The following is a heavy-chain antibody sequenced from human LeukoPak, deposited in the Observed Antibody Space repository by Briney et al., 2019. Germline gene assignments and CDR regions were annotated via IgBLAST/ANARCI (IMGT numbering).Heavy chain of an antibody. CDR3: AREWEPE. J-gene: IGHJ4*02. CDR2: IYSGGST. D-gene: IGHD1-14*01. Sequence: GGSLRLSCAASGFNVSSNYMSWVRQAPGKGLEWVSVIYSGGSTYYTDSVKGRFTISRDNSKNTLYLQMNSLRPEDKAVYYCAREWEPEWGQGTLVTVSS. CDR1: GFNVSSNY. V-gene: IGHV3-53*01.